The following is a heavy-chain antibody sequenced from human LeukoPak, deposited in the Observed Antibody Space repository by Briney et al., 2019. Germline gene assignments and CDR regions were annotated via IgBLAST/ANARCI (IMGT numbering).Heavy chain of an antibody. J-gene: IGHJ4*02. CDR2: INPNGGAT. CDR3: ARNPPYCTSTSCYNDY. Sequence: ASVKVSCKAPGYTFSIYYMHWVRQAPGHGLEWMGWINPNGGATSYAQRFQGRVTMTRDTSISTAYMELSGLTSDDTAVYYCARNPPYCTSTSCYNDYWGQGTLVTVSS. CDR1: GYTFSIYY. V-gene: IGHV1-2*02. D-gene: IGHD2-2*02.